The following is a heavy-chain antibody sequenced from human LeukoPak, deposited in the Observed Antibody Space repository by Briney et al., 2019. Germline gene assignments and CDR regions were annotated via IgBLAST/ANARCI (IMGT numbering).Heavy chain of an antibody. CDR2: MNPNSGNT. Sequence: ASVKVSCKASGYTFTSYDINWVRQATGQGLEWMGWMNPNSGNTGYAQKFQGRVTMTRDTSISTAYMELSRLRSDDTAVYYCARMCSSTSCSPGGFDPWGQGTLVTVSS. V-gene: IGHV1-8*01. D-gene: IGHD2-2*01. CDR1: GYTFTSYD. J-gene: IGHJ5*02. CDR3: ARMCSSTSCSPGGFDP.